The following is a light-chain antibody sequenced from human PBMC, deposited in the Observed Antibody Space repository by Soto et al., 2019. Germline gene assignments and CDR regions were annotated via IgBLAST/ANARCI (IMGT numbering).Light chain of an antibody. Sequence: EIVLTQSPATLSLSPGERATLSCRASQSVTRYLAWYQQRPGQTPRLLIYDASNRATGIPARFSGSGSGTDFTLSISSLEPEDFAVYYCQQYGSSPPYTFGQGTKVDIK. CDR2: DAS. CDR1: QSVTRY. CDR3: QQYGSSPPYT. J-gene: IGKJ2*01. V-gene: IGKV3-11*01.